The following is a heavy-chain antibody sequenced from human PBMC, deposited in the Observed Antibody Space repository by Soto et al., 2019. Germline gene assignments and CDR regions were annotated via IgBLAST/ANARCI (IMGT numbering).Heavy chain of an antibody. D-gene: IGHD5-18*01. V-gene: IGHV1-18*01. CDR2: ISAYNGNT. Sequence: QVQLVQSGAEVKKPGASVKVSCKASGYTFTSYGISGVRQAPGQGLEWMGWISAYNGNTKYAQNLQGRVTMTTDTSPRTAYMELRSLRSDDTAVYYFASDQAMAQFDYWGQGTLVTVSS. CDR3: ASDQAMAQFDY. CDR1: GYTFTSYG. J-gene: IGHJ4*02.